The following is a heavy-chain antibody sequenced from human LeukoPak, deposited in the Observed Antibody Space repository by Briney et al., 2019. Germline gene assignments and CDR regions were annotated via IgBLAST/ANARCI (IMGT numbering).Heavy chain of an antibody. Sequence: SQTLSLTCTVSGGSISSGSSYWSWIRQPAGKGLEWIGLIYTSGRTNYSPPLKSRVTISLDTSKNLFSLKLSSVTAADTAVYYCASPEGYWGQGTLVTVSS. CDR2: IYTSGRT. CDR3: ASPEGY. V-gene: IGHV4-61*02. J-gene: IGHJ4*02. CDR1: GGSISSGSSY.